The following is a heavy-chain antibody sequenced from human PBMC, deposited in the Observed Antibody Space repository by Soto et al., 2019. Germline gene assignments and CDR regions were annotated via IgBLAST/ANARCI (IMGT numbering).Heavy chain of an antibody. CDR3: ARHVVVVPAAIAAPYGMDV. CDR1: GDSVSSNSAA. J-gene: IGHJ6*02. V-gene: IGHV6-1*01. CDR2: TYYRSKWYN. Sequence: SQTLSITCAISGDSVSSNSAAWNWIRQSPSRGLEWLGRTYYRSKWYNDYAVSVKSRITINPDTSKNQFSLQLNSVTPEDTAVYYCARHVVVVPAAIAAPYGMDVWGQGTTVTVSS. D-gene: IGHD2-2*01.